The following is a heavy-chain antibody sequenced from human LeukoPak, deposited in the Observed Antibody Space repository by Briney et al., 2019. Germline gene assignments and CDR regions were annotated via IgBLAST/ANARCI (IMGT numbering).Heavy chain of an antibody. V-gene: IGHV3-33*06. Sequence: GGSLRLSCEGSGFSFSSYWMTWVRQAPGKGLEWVAVIWCDGSNKYYADSVKGRFTISRDNSKNTLYLQMNSLRAEDTAVYYCAKFEGGDYWGQGTLVTVSS. CDR1: GFSFSSYW. J-gene: IGHJ4*02. CDR3: AKFEGGDY. CDR2: IWCDGSNK. D-gene: IGHD3-9*01.